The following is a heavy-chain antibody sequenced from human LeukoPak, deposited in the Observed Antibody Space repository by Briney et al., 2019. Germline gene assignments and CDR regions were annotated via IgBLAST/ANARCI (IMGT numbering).Heavy chain of an antibody. J-gene: IGHJ4*02. D-gene: IGHD3-10*01. CDR1: GFTFSSHG. V-gene: IGHV3-23*01. CDR2: ISGSGDYT. CDR3: AKVTYGSGTYGAFDS. Sequence: GGTLRLSCAASGFTFSSHGMSWVRQAPGKGLEWVSTISGSGDYTYYADSVKGRFTISRDNSKNTLYLQMNGLRVEDTAIYYCAKVTYGSGTYGAFDSWGQGTLVTVSS.